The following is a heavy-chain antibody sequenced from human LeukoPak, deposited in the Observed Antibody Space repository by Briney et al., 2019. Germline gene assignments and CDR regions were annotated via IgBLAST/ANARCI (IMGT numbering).Heavy chain of an antibody. J-gene: IGHJ4*02. V-gene: IGHV4-4*07. CDR1: GAAISNYY. CDR3: ARVTHGVDY. CDR2: SCISGST. Sequence: SETLALTCSVSGAAISNYYWGWIRQPAGKGLEFIGRSCISGSTNYNPSLNSRVTMSVDTSKNQFSLRLSSVTAADTAVYSCARVTHGVDYWGQGTLVTVSS.